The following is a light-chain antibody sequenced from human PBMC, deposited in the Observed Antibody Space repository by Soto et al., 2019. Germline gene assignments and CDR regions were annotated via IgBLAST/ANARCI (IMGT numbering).Light chain of an antibody. CDR3: QQYNTLPPYT. V-gene: IGKV1-5*03. CDR1: QNVNTW. J-gene: IGKJ2*01. CDR2: KAS. Sequence: DIQMTQSPSTLSASVGDRVTITCRASQNVNTWLAWYQQKPGKAPKVLIYKASSLQSGAPSRFSGSGSGTEFTLTISSLQPDDFATYYCQQYNTLPPYTCGQGTKVEIK.